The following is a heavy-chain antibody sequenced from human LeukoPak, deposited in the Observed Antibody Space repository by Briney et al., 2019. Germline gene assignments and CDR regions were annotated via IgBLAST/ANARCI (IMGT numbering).Heavy chain of an antibody. J-gene: IGHJ4*02. D-gene: IGHD3-3*01. CDR2: IYNDGSST. V-gene: IGHV3-74*01. Sequence: PGGSLRLSCAASGFTFSNYWMHWVRQAPGKGLVWVSRIYNDGSSTSYADSVKGRFTISRDNAKSTLYLQMNSLRAEDTAVYYCAVGATGFDYWGQGTLVTVSS. CDR1: GFTFSNYW. CDR3: AVGATGFDY.